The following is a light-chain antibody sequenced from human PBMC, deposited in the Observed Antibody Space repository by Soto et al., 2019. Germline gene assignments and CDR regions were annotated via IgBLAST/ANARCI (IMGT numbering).Light chain of an antibody. J-gene: IGKJ1*01. Sequence: EIVMTQSPATLSVSPGDRATLSCRASQSISSNLTWFQQKPGQAPRLLISDASTRATGIPARFSGSGSGTEFSLTISSLQSEDYAVYYCQQYNDWWTFGQGTKVDIK. CDR3: QQYNDWWT. V-gene: IGKV3-15*01. CDR2: DAS. CDR1: QSISSN.